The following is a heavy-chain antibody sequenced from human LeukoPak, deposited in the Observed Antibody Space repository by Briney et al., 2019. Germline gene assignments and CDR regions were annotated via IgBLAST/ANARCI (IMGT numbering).Heavy chain of an antibody. CDR3: ARDVSLGYCSSTSCFTTAWDV. V-gene: IGHV3-7*03. J-gene: IGHJ6*04. D-gene: IGHD2-2*01. CDR2: IKQDGSEK. Sequence: GGSLRLSCAASGFTFSSYWMSWVRQAPGKGLEWVANIKQDGSEKYYVDSVKGRSTISRDNAKNSLYLQMKSLRAEDTAVYYCARDVSLGYCSSTSCFTTAWDVWGKGTTVTVSS. CDR1: GFTFSSYW.